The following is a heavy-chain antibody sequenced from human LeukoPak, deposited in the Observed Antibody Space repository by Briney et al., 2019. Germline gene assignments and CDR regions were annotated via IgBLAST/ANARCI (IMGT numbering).Heavy chain of an antibody. CDR2: INSDGSST. CDR1: GFTLSSYW. CDR3: ARIASHSSSWYDGGY. D-gene: IGHD6-13*01. Sequence: GGSLRLSCAASGFTLSSYWMHWVRQAPGKGLVWVSRINSDGSSTSYADSVKGRFTISRDNAKNTLYLQMNSLRAEDTGVYYCARIASHSSSWYDGGYWGQGTLVTVSS. J-gene: IGHJ4*02. V-gene: IGHV3-74*01.